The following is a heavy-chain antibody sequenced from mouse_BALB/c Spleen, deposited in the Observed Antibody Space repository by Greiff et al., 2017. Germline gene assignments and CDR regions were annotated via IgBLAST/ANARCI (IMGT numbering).Heavy chain of an antibody. V-gene: IGHV5-6-4*01. CDR1: GFTFSSYT. J-gene: IGHJ4*01. Sequence: EVKLVESGGGLVKPGGSLKLSCAAPGFTFSSYTMSWVRQTPEKRLEWVATISSGGSYTYYPDSVKGRFTISRDNAKNTLYLQMSSLKSEDTAMYYCTRDHYGSSYDYAMDYWGQGTSVTVSS. CDR2: ISSGGSYT. D-gene: IGHD1-1*01. CDR3: TRDHYGSSYDYAMDY.